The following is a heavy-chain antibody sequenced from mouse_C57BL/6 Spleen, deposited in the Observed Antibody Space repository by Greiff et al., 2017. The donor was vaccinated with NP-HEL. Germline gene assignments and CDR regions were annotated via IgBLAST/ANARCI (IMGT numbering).Heavy chain of an antibody. CDR3: ARPNYYGSSLAWFAY. V-gene: IGHV1-52*01. Sequence: QVQLQQPGAELVRPGSSVKLSCKASGYTFTSYWMHWVKQRPIQGLEWIGNIDPSDSETHYNQKFKDKATLTVDKSSSTAYMQLSSLTSEDSAVYYCARPNYYGSSLAWFAYWGQGTLVTVSA. J-gene: IGHJ3*01. CDR1: GYTFTSYW. D-gene: IGHD1-1*01. CDR2: IDPSDSET.